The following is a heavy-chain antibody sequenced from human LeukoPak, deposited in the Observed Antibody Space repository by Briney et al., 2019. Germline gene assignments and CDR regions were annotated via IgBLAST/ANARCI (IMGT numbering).Heavy chain of an antibody. CDR1: GYTFTSYD. J-gene: IGHJ6*02. CDR3: ARPLAAVAGMSREYYYYGMDV. CDR2: MNPNSGNT. V-gene: IGHV1-8*01. D-gene: IGHD6-19*01. Sequence: GASVKVSCKASGYTFTSYDINWVRQATGQGLEWMGWMNPNSGNTGYAQKFQGRVTMTRNTSISTAYMELSSLRSEDTAVYYCARPLAAVAGMSREYYYYGMDVWGQGTTVTVSS.